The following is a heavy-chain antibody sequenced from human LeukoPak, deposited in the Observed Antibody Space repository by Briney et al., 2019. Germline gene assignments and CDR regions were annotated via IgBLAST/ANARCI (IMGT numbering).Heavy chain of an antibody. Sequence: SETLSLTCTVSGDSVSSHFWNWIRQTPGRGLEWIGYVSYTWNTKHNPSLRNRVTMSIDTSKNQFSLKLNSVTAADTAPYYCAKWEARNHYFDYWGQGTLVTVSS. CDR1: GDSVSSHF. D-gene: IGHD1-26*01. V-gene: IGHV4-59*02. J-gene: IGHJ4*02. CDR2: VSYTWNT. CDR3: AKWEARNHYFDY.